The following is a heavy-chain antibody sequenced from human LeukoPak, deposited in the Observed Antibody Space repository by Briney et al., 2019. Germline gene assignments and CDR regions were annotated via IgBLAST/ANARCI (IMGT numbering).Heavy chain of an antibody. CDR3: ARVVRGVIYYFDY. Sequence: ASVKVSCKASGYTFTGYYMLWVRQAPGQGLEWMGWINPNSGGANYAQKFQGRVTMTRDTSISTAYMELSRLRSDDTAVYYCARVVRGVIYYFDYWGQGTLVTVSS. CDR2: INPNSGGA. CDR1: GYTFTGYY. D-gene: IGHD3-10*01. J-gene: IGHJ4*02. V-gene: IGHV1-2*02.